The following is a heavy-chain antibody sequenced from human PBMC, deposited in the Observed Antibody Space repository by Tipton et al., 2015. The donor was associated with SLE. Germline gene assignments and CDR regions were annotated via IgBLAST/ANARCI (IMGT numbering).Heavy chain of an antibody. J-gene: IGHJ4*02. D-gene: IGHD3-3*01. CDR3: AREASFGVVIGY. CDR1: GGSISSFY. Sequence: TLSLTCTVSGGSISSFYWSWIRQPPGKGLEWIGEINHSGSTNYNPSLKSRVNISVDTSKNQFSLKLSSVTAADTAVYYCAREASFGVVIGYWGQGTLVTVSS. V-gene: IGHV4-34*01. CDR2: INHSGST.